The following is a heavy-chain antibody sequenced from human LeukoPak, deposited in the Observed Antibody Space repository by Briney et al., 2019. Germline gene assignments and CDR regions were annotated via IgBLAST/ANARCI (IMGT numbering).Heavy chain of an antibody. J-gene: IGHJ4*02. D-gene: IGHD5-24*01. Sequence: SETLSLTCAVYGGSFSGYYWSWIRQPPGKGLEWIGEINHSGSTNYNPSLKSRVTISVDTSKNQFSLKLSSVTAADTAVYYCARGRRDGYTKDWGQGTLVTVSS. V-gene: IGHV4-34*01. CDR1: GGSFSGYY. CDR2: INHSGST. CDR3: ARGRRDGYTKD.